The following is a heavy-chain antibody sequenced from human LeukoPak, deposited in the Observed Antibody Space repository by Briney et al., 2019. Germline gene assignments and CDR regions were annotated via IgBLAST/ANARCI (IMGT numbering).Heavy chain of an antibody. CDR2: INHSGST. CDR1: GGSFSCYY. Sequence: SETLSLTCAVYGGSFSCYYWSWIRQPPGKGLEGIGEINHSGSTNYNPSLKSRVTISVDTSKNQFSLKLSSVTAADTAVYYCARGYDFWSGCFDYWGQGTLVTVSS. J-gene: IGHJ4*02. D-gene: IGHD3-3*01. CDR3: ARGYDFWSGCFDY. V-gene: IGHV4-34*01.